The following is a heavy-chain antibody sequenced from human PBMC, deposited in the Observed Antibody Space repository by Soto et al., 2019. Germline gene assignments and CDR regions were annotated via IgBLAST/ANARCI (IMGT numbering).Heavy chain of an antibody. J-gene: IGHJ4*02. Sequence: QVQLIQLGAEVKKPGASVKVSCRASGYTFTKFHIHWVRQAPGPGLEGMGMIDPSGGVTRDAQRFQGRITMTSDTSTSSGYMELRGLTSEDTAVYYCARDVSGHDNYETIGYYFDHWGPGTLVTVSS. CDR3: ARDVSGHDNYETIGYYFDH. CDR1: GYTFTKFH. CDR2: IDPSGGVT. V-gene: IGHV1-46*01. D-gene: IGHD3-16*01.